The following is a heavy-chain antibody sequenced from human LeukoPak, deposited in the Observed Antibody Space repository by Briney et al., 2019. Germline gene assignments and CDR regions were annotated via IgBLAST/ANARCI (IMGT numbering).Heavy chain of an antibody. J-gene: IGHJ3*01. CDR3: AREPVDSSGYYSLGIVDAFHL. D-gene: IGHD3-22*01. Sequence: ASVQVSCKASGYTFTSYYMHWVRQAPGQGLEWMGIINPSGGSTSYAQKFQGRVTMTRDMSTSTVYMELSSLRSEDTAVYYCAREPVDSSGYYSLGIVDAFHLWGQGTIVNVSS. CDR2: INPSGGST. CDR1: GYTFTSYY. V-gene: IGHV1-46*01.